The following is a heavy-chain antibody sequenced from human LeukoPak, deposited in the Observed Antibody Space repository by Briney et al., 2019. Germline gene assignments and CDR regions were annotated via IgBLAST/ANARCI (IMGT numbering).Heavy chain of an antibody. V-gene: IGHV4-34*01. CDR1: GGSFSGYY. CDR2: INHSGST. D-gene: IGHD2-2*01. Sequence: SETLSLTCAVYGGSFSGYYWSWIRQPPGKGLEWIGEINHSGSTNYNPSLKSRVTISVDTSKNQFSLKLSSVTAADTAVYYCARGRNGYCSSTSCYRFDYWSQGTMVTVSS. CDR3: ARGRNGYCSSTSCYRFDY. J-gene: IGHJ4*02.